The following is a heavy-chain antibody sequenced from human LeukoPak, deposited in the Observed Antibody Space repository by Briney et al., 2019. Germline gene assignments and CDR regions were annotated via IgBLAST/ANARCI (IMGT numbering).Heavy chain of an antibody. J-gene: IGHJ6*02. CDR1: GGSISSYY. Sequence: SETLSLTCTVSGGSISSYYWSWIRQPPGKGLEWIGYIYYSGSTNYNPSLKSRVTISVDTSKNQFSLKLSSVTAPDTAVYYCARLNLYYGMDVWGQGTTVTVSS. CDR2: IYYSGST. CDR3: ARLNLYYGMDV. V-gene: IGHV4-59*08.